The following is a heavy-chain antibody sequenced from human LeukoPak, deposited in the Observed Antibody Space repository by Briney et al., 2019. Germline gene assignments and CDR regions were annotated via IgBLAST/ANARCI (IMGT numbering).Heavy chain of an antibody. D-gene: IGHD6-6*01. J-gene: IGHJ4*02. CDR1: GGSINNYY. CDR3: ARVRSIAALSDY. Sequence: PSETLSLTCTVSGGSINNYYWSWIRQPPGKGLEWLGYIYYSGSTSYNPSLESRVTISLDTSKNHFSLKLSSVTAADTAVYYCARVRSIAALSDYWGQGTLVTVSS. CDR2: IYYSGST. V-gene: IGHV4-59*01.